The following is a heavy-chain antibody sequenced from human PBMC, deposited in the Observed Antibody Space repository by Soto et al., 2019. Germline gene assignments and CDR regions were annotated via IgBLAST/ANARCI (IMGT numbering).Heavy chain of an antibody. Sequence: GGSLRLSCAASGFTFSSYGMHWVRQAPGKGLEWVAVISYDGSNKYYADSVKGRFTISRDNSKNTLYLQMNSLRAEDTAVYYCAKDPSRGGGLFHYGMDVWGQGTTVTVSS. CDR3: AKDPSRGGGLFHYGMDV. CDR2: ISYDGSNK. D-gene: IGHD2-15*01. CDR1: GFTFSSYG. J-gene: IGHJ6*02. V-gene: IGHV3-30*18.